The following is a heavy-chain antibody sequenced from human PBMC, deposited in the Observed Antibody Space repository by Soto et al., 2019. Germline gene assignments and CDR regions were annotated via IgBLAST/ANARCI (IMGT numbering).Heavy chain of an antibody. CDR2: ISAYNANT. V-gene: IGHV1-18*01. Sequence: ASVKVSCKASGYTFTSYGISWVRQAPGQGLEWMGWISAYNANTNYAQKLQGRVTMTTDTSTSTAYMELRSLRSDDTAVYYCARAYCSSTSCYPRGGMDVWGQGTTVTVSS. J-gene: IGHJ6*02. CDR1: GYTFTSYG. D-gene: IGHD2-2*01. CDR3: ARAYCSSTSCYPRGGMDV.